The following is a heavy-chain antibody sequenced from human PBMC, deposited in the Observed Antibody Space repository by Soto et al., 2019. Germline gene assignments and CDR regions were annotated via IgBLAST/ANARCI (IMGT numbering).Heavy chain of an antibody. Sequence: QVQLVQSGAEVRKPGASVRVSCKASGYTFTTYDINWVRQATGQGLEWMGWVSPNSASTGFAQKFQGRITTTTNTTITTAYMELTSLRPDDSAVYFCARGGYSSSWEFDFWGPGTLVTVSP. CDR3: ARGGYSSSWEFDF. CDR1: GYTFTTYD. J-gene: IGHJ4*02. CDR2: VSPNSAST. D-gene: IGHD6-6*01. V-gene: IGHV1-8*01.